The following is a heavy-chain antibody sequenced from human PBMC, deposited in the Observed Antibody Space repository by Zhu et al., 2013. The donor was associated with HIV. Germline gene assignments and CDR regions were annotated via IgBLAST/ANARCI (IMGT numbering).Heavy chain of an antibody. D-gene: IGHD6-13*01. CDR2: INPNSGGT. V-gene: IGHV1-2*02. CDR1: GGTFSSYA. CDR3: ARGIDKVEQLVRRPTNWFDP. Sequence: QVQLVQSGAEVKKPGSSVKVSCKASGGTFSSYAISWVRQAPGQGLEWMGWINPNSGGTNYAQKFQGRVTMTRDTSISTAYMELSRLRSGDTAVYYCARGIDKVEQLVRRPTNWFDPWGQGTLGHRLL. J-gene: IGHJ5*02.